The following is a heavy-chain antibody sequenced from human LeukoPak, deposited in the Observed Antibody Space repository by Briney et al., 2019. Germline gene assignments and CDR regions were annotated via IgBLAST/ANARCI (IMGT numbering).Heavy chain of an antibody. D-gene: IGHD1-26*01. CDR1: GLTVSSNY. Sequence: GGSLRLSCVVSGLTVSSNYMSWVRQAPGKGLEWVSAISGSGGSTYYADSVKGRFTISRDNSKNTLYLQMNSLRAEDTAVYYCAKGASLWELLLLYFDYWGQGTLVTVSS. V-gene: IGHV3-23*01. CDR2: ISGSGGST. J-gene: IGHJ4*02. CDR3: AKGASLWELLLLYFDY.